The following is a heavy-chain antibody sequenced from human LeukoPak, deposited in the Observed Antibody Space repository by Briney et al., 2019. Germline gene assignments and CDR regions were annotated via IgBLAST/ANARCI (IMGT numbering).Heavy chain of an antibody. Sequence: SETLSLTCTVSSGSIGSSSNYWGWIRQPPGKGLEWIGSIYHSGSTYYNPSLKSRVTISVDTSKNQFSLKLSSVTAADTAVYYCARAGSVTIFPFDYWGQGTLVTVSS. V-gene: IGHV4-39*07. J-gene: IGHJ4*02. CDR2: IYHSGST. CDR1: SGSIGSSSNY. D-gene: IGHD3-3*01. CDR3: ARAGSVTIFPFDY.